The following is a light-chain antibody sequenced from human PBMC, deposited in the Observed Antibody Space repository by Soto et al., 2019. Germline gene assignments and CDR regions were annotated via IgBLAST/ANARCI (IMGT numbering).Light chain of an antibody. J-gene: IGLJ3*02. CDR2: DNY. CDR3: GTWDTSLGTGV. V-gene: IGLV1-51*01. Sequence: SVLTQAPSVSAAPGQKVTISCSGSSSNIGTNYVSWYQQLPGTAPKLLIYDNYKRPSGIPDRFSASKSGTSATLGITGLQTGDEADYYCGTWDTSLGTGVFGGGTKVT. CDR1: SSNIGTNY.